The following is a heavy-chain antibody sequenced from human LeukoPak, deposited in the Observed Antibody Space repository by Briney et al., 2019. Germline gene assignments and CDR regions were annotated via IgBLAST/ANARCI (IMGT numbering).Heavy chain of an antibody. CDR2: ISSTSRSYI. Sequence: GGSLRLSCAASGFTFSSYNMNWVRQAPGKGLEWVSSISSTSRSYIYYADSVKGRFTISRDNSKNTLYLQMNSLRAEDTAVYYCARDLGYSYGPSGFDYWGQGTLVTVSS. J-gene: IGHJ4*02. CDR1: GFTFSSYN. CDR3: ARDLGYSYGPSGFDY. D-gene: IGHD5-18*01. V-gene: IGHV3-21*04.